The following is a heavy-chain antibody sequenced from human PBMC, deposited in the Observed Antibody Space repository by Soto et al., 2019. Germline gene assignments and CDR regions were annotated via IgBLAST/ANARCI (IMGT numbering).Heavy chain of an antibody. CDR3: ARLLWFGELSGYYGMDV. CDR2: IYYIGST. D-gene: IGHD3-10*01. J-gene: IGHJ6*02. V-gene: IGHV4-31*03. Sequence: QVQLQESGPGLVKPSQTLSLTCTVSGGSISSGGYYWSWIRQHPGKGLEWIGYIYYIGSTYYNPSLESRVTISVDTSKNQFSLKLSSVTAADTAVYYCARLLWFGELSGYYGMDVWGQGTTVTVS. CDR1: GGSISSGGYY.